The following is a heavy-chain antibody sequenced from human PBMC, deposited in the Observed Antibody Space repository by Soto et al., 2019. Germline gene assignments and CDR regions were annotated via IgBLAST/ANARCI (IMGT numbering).Heavy chain of an antibody. CDR2: ISYDGSNK. CDR3: ASWGVVVAATYYYGMDV. CDR1: GFTFSSYA. Sequence: GGSLRLSCAASGFTFSSYAMHWVRQAPGKGLEWVAVISYDGSNKYYADSVKGRFTISRDNSKNTLYLQMNSLRAEDTAVYYCASWGVVVAATYYYGMDVWGQGTTVTVSS. D-gene: IGHD2-15*01. J-gene: IGHJ6*02. V-gene: IGHV3-30-3*01.